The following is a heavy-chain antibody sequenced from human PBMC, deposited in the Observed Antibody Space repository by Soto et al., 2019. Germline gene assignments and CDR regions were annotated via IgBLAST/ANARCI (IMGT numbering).Heavy chain of an antibody. J-gene: IGHJ4*02. CDR2: ISAGGGTT. D-gene: IGHD3-9*01. Sequence: VQLLDSGGGLVQPGGSLRLSCAASGFAFDINGMTWVRQVPGKGLEWVSAISAGGGTTYYADPVKGRFTISRDNSKNMLYLQMHSLRAEDTAVYYCAKVRRDFAWLSELDYFDYWGQGTPVTVSS. V-gene: IGHV3-23*01. CDR3: AKVRRDFAWLSELDYFDY. CDR1: GFAFDING.